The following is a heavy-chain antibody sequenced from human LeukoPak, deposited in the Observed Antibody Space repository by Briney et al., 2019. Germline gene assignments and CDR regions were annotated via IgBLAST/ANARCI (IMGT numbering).Heavy chain of an antibody. D-gene: IGHD4-23*01. CDR3: AKELTQEATVAPDY. CDR1: GFTFSSYG. V-gene: IGHV3-30*02. CDR2: IRYDGSNK. J-gene: IGHJ4*02. Sequence: GGSLRLSCAASGFTFSSYGMHWVRQAPGKGLEWVAFIRYDGSNKYYADSVKGRFTISRDNSKNTLYLQMNSLRAEDTAVYYCAKELTQEATVAPDYWGQGTLVTVSS.